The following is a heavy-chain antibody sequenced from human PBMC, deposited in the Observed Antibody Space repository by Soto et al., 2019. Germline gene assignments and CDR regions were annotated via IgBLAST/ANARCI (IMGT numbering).Heavy chain of an antibody. CDR1: GGTFSTYT. CDR2: ILPMLDIT. Sequence: SVKVSCKASGGTFSTYTIIWVRQAPGQGLEWMGRILPMLDITNSAQRIQGRVTITADKSTSTAYLELSSLRSEDTAVYYCTLGSWSAETFDIWGRGTMVTVSS. V-gene: IGHV1-69*02. D-gene: IGHD6-13*01. J-gene: IGHJ3*02. CDR3: TLGSWSAETFDI.